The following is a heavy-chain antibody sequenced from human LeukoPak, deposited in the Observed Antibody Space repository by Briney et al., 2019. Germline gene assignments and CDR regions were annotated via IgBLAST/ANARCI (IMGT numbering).Heavy chain of an antibody. CDR1: GFTFSSYS. V-gene: IGHV3-21*01. Sequence: PGGSLRLSCAASGFTFSSYSMNWVRQAPGKGLEWVSSISSSSSYIYYADSVKGRFTISRDNAKNSLYLQMNSLRAEDTAVYYCARREYSSSSVVGAFDIWGQGTMVTVSS. D-gene: IGHD6-6*01. CDR2: ISSSSSYI. CDR3: ARREYSSSSVVGAFDI. J-gene: IGHJ3*02.